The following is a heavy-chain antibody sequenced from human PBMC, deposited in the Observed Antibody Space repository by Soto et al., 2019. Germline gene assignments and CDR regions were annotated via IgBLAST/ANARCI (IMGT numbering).Heavy chain of an antibody. Sequence: PGESRKISFEASGFTFSRVSMNWVRQVPGKGLEWVASISSASSDTWYADSVRGRFIISRDNAQNSLFLQINTLRAEDSAIYYRARVADGGPGTQVTVSS. CDR2: ISSASSDT. V-gene: IGHV3-21*01. CDR3: ARVAD. J-gene: IGHJ4*01. CDR1: GFTFSRVS.